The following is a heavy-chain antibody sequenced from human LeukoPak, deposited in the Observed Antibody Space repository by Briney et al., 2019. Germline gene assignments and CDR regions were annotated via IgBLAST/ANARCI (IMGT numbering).Heavy chain of an antibody. CDR1: GYTFTSYD. CDR2: INPNSGGT. Sequence: ASVKVSCKASGYTFTSYDINWVRQAPGQGLEWMGRINPNSGGTNYAQKFQGRVTMTRDTSISTAYMELSRLRSDDTAVYYCARMSGYYVNAFDIWGQGTMVTVSS. D-gene: IGHD3-22*01. CDR3: ARMSGYYVNAFDI. J-gene: IGHJ3*02. V-gene: IGHV1-2*06.